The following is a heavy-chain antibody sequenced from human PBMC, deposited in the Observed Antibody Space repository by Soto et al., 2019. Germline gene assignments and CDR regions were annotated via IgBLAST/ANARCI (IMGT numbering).Heavy chain of an antibody. Sequence: SLTLSVRWSVAWGSISSRGCYCIMKQQPPGKGLEWIGYIYYSGSTYYNPSLKSRVTISVDTSKNQFSLKLSSVTAADTAVYYCARERPDGSRLDPWGQGTLVTVSS. CDR2: IYYSGST. D-gene: IGHD6-13*01. CDR3: ARERPDGSRLDP. CDR1: WGSISSRGCY. V-gene: IGHV4-30-4*08. J-gene: IGHJ5*02.